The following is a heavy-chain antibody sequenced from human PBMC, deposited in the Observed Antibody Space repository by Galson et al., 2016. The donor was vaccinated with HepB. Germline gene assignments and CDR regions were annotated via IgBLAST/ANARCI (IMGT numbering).Heavy chain of an antibody. Sequence: SLRLSCAASGFNFSTYWMTWVRQAPGKGLEWVANIKQDGSERYYVDSVKGRFTISRGNANNALYLQMNSLRAEDTAVYYCARDGYGYWGRGTLVTVSS. D-gene: IGHD5-12*01. V-gene: IGHV3-7*01. CDR2: IKQDGSER. J-gene: IGHJ4*02. CDR3: ARDGYGY. CDR1: GFNFSTYW.